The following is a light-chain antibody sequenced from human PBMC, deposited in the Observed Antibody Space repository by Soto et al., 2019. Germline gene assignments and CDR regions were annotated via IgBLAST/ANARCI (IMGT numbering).Light chain of an antibody. J-gene: IGKJ5*01. CDR2: GAS. CDR1: QSVSSN. CDR3: QQYNNWPSIT. Sequence: IVMTQSPATLSVSPGERATLSCRASQSVSSNLAWYQQKPGQAPRLLIYGASTRATGIPARFSGSGSGTEFTLTISSLRSEDFAVYYCQQYNNWPSITFGQGTRLENK. V-gene: IGKV3-15*01.